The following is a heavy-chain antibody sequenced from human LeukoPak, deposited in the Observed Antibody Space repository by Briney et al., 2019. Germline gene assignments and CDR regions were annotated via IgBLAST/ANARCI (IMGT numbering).Heavy chain of an antibody. Sequence: GGSLRLSCAASGFTFSSYVMNWVRQAPGKGLEWVSTISGGGSSTYYADTVKGRFTISRDSSKNTLYLQMNSLRAEDTAVYYCAKDRCGNSWPVFDSWGQRTLVIVSS. V-gene: IGHV3-23*01. D-gene: IGHD6-13*01. CDR1: GFTFSSYV. J-gene: IGHJ4*02. CDR3: AKDRCGNSWPVFDS. CDR2: ISGGGSST.